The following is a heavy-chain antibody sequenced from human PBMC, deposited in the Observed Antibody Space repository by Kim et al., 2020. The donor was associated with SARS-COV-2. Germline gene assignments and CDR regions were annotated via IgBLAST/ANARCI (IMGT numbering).Heavy chain of an antibody. CDR3: ARVGYYDSSGYFLSSDAFYI. CDR2: MNPRDGRT. CDR1: GYTFTNHY. J-gene: IGHJ3*02. V-gene: IGHV1-46*01. D-gene: IGHD3-22*01. Sequence: ASVKVSCKASGYTFTNHYIHWVRQAPGHGLEWMGIMNPRDGRTHYAQKFQGRVTMTNDTSTSILYLELSSLRSEDTAAYYCARVGYYDSSGYFLSSDAFYIWGQGTMVTVSS.